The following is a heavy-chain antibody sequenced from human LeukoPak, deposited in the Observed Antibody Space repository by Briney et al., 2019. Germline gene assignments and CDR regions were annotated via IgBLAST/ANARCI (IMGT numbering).Heavy chain of an antibody. CDR3: ARARNNYDSSGFSALDY. V-gene: IGHV3-21*05. J-gene: IGHJ4*02. CDR2: ISSSSSYT. CDR1: GFTFSTYG. D-gene: IGHD3-22*01. Sequence: GGSLRLSCAASGFTFSTYGVNWVRQAPGKGLEWVSYISSSSSYTNYADSVKGRFTISRDNAKNSLYLQMNSLRVEDTAVYYCARARNNYDSSGFSALDYWGQGALVTVSS.